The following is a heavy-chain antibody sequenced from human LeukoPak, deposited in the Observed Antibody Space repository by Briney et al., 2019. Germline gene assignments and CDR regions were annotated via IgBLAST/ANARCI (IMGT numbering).Heavy chain of an antibody. V-gene: IGHV1-24*01. Sequence: GASVKVSCKVSGYTLTELSMHWVRQAPGKGLEWMGGFDPEDGETIYAQKFQGRVTMTRNTSISTAYMELSSLRSEDTAVYYCARKGGSGWTENWFDPWGQGTLVTVSS. D-gene: IGHD6-19*01. CDR1: GYTLTELS. J-gene: IGHJ5*02. CDR2: FDPEDGET. CDR3: ARKGGSGWTENWFDP.